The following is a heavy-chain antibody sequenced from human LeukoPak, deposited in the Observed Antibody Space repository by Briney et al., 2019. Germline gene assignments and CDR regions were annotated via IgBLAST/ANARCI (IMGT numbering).Heavy chain of an antibody. V-gene: IGHV3-7*01. CDR2: IIQDGSGK. J-gene: IGHJ4*02. Sequence: GGSLRLSCAASGFTFSQYCMTWVRQAPWKGLEWVAEIIQDGSGKYYGDSVKGRFTISRDNAKNSVYLQMNSLRAEDTAVYYCATSDYYDSGRGGVSPSDHWGQGTLVTVSS. CDR1: GFTFSQYC. CDR3: ATSDYYDSGRGGVSPSDH. D-gene: IGHD3-10*01.